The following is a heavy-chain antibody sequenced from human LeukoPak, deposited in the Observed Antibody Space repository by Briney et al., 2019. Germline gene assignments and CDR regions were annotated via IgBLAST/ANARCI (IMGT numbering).Heavy chain of an antibody. D-gene: IGHD6-13*01. CDR1: GGSIGSYY. V-gene: IGHV4-59*01. J-gene: IGHJ4*02. CDR2: IYYSGST. CDR3: ARDIEGFQQLVLGY. Sequence: PSETLSLTCTVSGGSIGSYYWSWIRQPPGKGLEWIGYIYYSGSTNYNPSLKSRVTISVDTSKNQFSLKLSSVTAADTAVYYCARDIEGFQQLVLGYWGQGTLVTVSS.